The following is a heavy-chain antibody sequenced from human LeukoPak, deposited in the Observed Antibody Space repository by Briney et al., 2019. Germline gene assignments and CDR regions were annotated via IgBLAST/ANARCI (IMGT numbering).Heavy chain of an antibody. CDR1: GGSISSSSYY. D-gene: IGHD3-22*01. CDR3: ATLRYYYDSRGPDTYYLDY. CDR2: IYYSGST. Sequence: SETLSLTCTVSGGSISSSSYYWGWIRQPPGKVLEWIGSIYYSGSTSYNPSLKSRVTISVVTPKNQLSLKLISVTAADTAVYYCATLRYYYDSRGPDTYYLDYWGQGTLVTVSS. J-gene: IGHJ4*02. V-gene: IGHV4-39*01.